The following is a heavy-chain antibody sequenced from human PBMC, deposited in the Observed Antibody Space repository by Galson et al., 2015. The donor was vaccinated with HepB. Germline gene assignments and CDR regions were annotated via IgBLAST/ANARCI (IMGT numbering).Heavy chain of an antibody. V-gene: IGHV3-23*01. CDR1: GFTFSSYA. CDR2: ISGSGGST. J-gene: IGHJ4*02. D-gene: IGHD5-12*01. Sequence: SLRLSCAASGFTFSSYAMSWVRRAQGKGLEWVSAISGSGGSTYYADSVKGRFTISRDNSKNTLYLQMNSLRAEDTAVYYCAKDQPYTRAIVATISFSGSYWGQGTLVTVSS. CDR3: AKDQPYTRAIVATISFSGSY.